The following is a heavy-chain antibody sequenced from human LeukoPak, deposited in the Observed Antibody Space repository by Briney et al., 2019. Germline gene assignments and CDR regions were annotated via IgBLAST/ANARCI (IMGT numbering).Heavy chain of an antibody. D-gene: IGHD1-26*01. CDR2: ISAYNGNT. V-gene: IGHV1-18*01. CDR1: GYTFTSYG. Sequence: ASAKVSCKASGYTFTSYGISWVRQAPGQGLEWMGWISAYNGNTNYAQKLQGRVTMTTDTSTSTAYMELRSLRSDDTAVYYCAREWAEKLLIAFDIWGQGTMVTVSS. J-gene: IGHJ3*02. CDR3: AREWAEKLLIAFDI.